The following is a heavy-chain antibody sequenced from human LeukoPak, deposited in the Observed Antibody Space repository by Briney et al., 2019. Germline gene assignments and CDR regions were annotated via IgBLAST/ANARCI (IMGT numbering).Heavy chain of an antibody. D-gene: IGHD3-10*01. Sequence: PGGSLRLSCAASGFTFSSYWMSWVRQAPGKGLEWVANIKQDGSEKYYVDSVKGRFTISRDNAKNSLYLQMNSLRAEDTAVYYCAREPRGALLWFGEKGLYFDYWGQGTLVTVSS. CDR1: GFTFSSYW. CDR3: AREPRGALLWFGEKGLYFDY. CDR2: IKQDGSEK. V-gene: IGHV3-7*01. J-gene: IGHJ4*02.